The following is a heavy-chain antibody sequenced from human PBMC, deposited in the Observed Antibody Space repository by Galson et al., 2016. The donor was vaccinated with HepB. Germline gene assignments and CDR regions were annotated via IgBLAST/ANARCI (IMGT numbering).Heavy chain of an antibody. Sequence: SLRLSCAASGFTLSTYSINWVRQAPGKGLEWVASISSGSSYLDYANSVKGRFTISRDNSKNTLFLQMNSLRAEDTAVYFCARDPPASGWAAYYFDAWGQGTLVTVSS. CDR1: GFTLSTYS. CDR3: ARDPPASGWAAYYFDA. V-gene: IGHV3-21*01. D-gene: IGHD6-19*01. J-gene: IGHJ5*02. CDR2: ISSGSSYL.